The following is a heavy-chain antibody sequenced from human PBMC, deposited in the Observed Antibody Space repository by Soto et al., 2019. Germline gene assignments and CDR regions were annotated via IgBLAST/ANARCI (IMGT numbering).Heavy chain of an antibody. J-gene: IGHJ4*02. CDR2: IKSKTDGGTT. Sequence: EVQLVESGGALVKPGGSLRLSCAASGFTFSNAWMSWVRQAPGKGLEWVGRIKSKTDGGTTDYAAAVEGRFTISREDSKKTVYQQMDSLKTEDTAVYYCATKRTGITTIGPGYWGQGTLVTVSS. CDR1: GFTFSNAW. CDR3: ATKRTGITTIGPGY. D-gene: IGHD1-20*01. V-gene: IGHV3-15*02.